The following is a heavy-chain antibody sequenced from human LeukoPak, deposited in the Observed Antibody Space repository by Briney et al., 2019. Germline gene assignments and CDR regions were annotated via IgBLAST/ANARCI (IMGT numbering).Heavy chain of an antibody. Sequence: ASVKVSCKASGYTFTGYYIHWVLQAPGQGLEWMGRINPNSGGTNYAQKFQGRVTMTRDTSISTAYMELSRLRSDDTAVYYCARPVYCSSTSCYGFDYWGQGTLVTVSS. D-gene: IGHD2-2*01. CDR1: GYTFTGYY. J-gene: IGHJ4*02. V-gene: IGHV1-2*06. CDR3: ARPVYCSSTSCYGFDY. CDR2: INPNSGGT.